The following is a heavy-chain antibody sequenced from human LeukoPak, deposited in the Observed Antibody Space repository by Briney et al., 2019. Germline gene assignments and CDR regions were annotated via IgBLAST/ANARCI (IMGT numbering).Heavy chain of an antibody. CDR1: GYTFTGYY. Sequence: GASVKVSCKASGYTFTGYYMHWVRQAPGQGLEWMGWINPNSGDTVYAQNFQGRVTMTSDTSITTAYMELRRLRSDDTAVYYCARLSGTMVSHNWFDPWGQGTLVTVSS. CDR3: ARLSGTMVSHNWFDP. J-gene: IGHJ5*02. CDR2: INPNSGDT. V-gene: IGHV1-2*02. D-gene: IGHD4/OR15-4a*01.